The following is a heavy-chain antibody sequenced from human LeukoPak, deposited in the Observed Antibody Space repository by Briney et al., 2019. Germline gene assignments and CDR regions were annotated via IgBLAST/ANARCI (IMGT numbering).Heavy chain of an antibody. CDR1: GYSFSTYW. J-gene: IGHJ6*03. CDR2: IYPGDSDT. CDR3: AKVVELATLTGDSYTYSYYMDV. D-gene: IGHD5-24*01. Sequence: GESLKISCKGSGYSFSTYWIGWVRQMPGKGLEWMGFIYPGDSDTRYSPSFQGQVTISADKYISSAYLQWSSLKASDTAMYYCAKVVELATLTGDSYTYSYYMDVWGKGTAVTVSS. V-gene: IGHV5-51*01.